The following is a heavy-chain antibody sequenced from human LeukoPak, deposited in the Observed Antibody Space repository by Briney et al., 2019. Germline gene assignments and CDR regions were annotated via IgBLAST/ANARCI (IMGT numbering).Heavy chain of an antibody. D-gene: IGHD5-18*01. CDR1: GYSFTSYW. Sequence: HGESLQISCKASGYSFTSYWIGWVRQLPGKGLEWMGIIDPSDSEARYTPSFQGQVTISVDKSLTTAYLQWNSLKASDTAMYYCARQTAMGRSGDYWGQGTLVTVSS. CDR2: IDPSDSEA. V-gene: IGHV5-51*01. J-gene: IGHJ4*02. CDR3: ARQTAMGRSGDY.